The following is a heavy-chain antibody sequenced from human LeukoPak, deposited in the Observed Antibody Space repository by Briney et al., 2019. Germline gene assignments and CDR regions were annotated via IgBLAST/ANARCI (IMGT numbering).Heavy chain of an antibody. J-gene: IGHJ4*02. CDR2: MYNSGST. D-gene: IGHD3/OR15-3a*01. V-gene: IGHV4-59*01. Sequence: SETLSLTCTVSGDSITNSYWSWIRQSPGKGLEWIGYMYNSGSTIYNPSLKSRVTISTDTSKNQFSLRLNSVTAADTAVYYCARAEKAGTGILDSWGQGTLVTVSS. CDR1: GDSITNSY. CDR3: ARAEKAGTGILDS.